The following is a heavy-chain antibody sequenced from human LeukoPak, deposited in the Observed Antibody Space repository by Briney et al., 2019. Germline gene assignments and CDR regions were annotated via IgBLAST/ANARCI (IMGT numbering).Heavy chain of an antibody. V-gene: IGHV4-34*01. CDR1: GGSLSDHY. J-gene: IGHJ4*02. CDR2: IKHSGST. CDR3: ARGRTGEIDY. D-gene: IGHD1-14*01. Sequence: SETLSLTCTVYGGSLSDHYWTWLRQPPGKGLEWIWEIKHSGSTNYNPSLKSRVTISIGASKNQYPLKLSSVTAADTAVYYCARGRTGEIDYWGQGTLVTVSS.